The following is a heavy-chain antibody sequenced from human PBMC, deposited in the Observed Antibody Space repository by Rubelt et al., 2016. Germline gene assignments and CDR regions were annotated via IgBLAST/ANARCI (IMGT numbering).Heavy chain of an antibody. J-gene: IGHJ2*01. D-gene: IGHD5-18*01. V-gene: IGHV4-39*01. CDR2: IYYSGST. Sequence: QLQLQESGPGLVKPSETLSLTCTVSGGSISSSSYYWGWIRQPPGKGLEWIGSIYYSGSTYYNPSLWSRVTISVDTSNNQFSRKLSSVTAADTAVYYCARGYIRMDWYVDLWGRGTLVTVSS. CDR3: ARGYIRMDWYVDL. CDR1: GGSISSSSYY.